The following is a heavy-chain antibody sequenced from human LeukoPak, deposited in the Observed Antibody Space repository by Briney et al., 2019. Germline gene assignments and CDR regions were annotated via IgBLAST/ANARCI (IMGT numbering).Heavy chain of an antibody. D-gene: IGHD3-3*01. J-gene: IGHJ4*02. CDR1: GGSFSGYY. CDR2: INHSGRT. CDR3: ARGTGNGYSFDY. Sequence: SETLSLTCAVYGGSFSGYYWSWVRQPPGEGRGGIGEINHSGRTNYTPSLKSRVTISVDTSKNQFSLKLSSVTAADTAVYYCARGTGNGYSFDYWGQGTLVTVSS. V-gene: IGHV4-34*01.